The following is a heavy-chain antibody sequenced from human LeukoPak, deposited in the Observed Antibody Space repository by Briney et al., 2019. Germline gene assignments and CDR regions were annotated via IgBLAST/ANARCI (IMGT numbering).Heavy chain of an antibody. J-gene: IGHJ6*03. CDR1: GFTFDDYP. V-gene: IGHV3-20*04. CDR2: INWNGGNT. CDR3: ARAPGVRYYYYMDV. Sequence: GRSLILSCSASGFTFDDYPMHSVPQTPGKGLELVSGINWNGGNTGYADSVKGRFTISRDNVKNSLYLQMNSLRAEDTALYYCARAPGVRYYYYMDVWGKGTTVTVSS. D-gene: IGHD2-8*01.